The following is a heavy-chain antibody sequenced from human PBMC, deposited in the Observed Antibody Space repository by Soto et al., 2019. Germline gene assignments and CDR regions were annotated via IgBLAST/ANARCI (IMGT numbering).Heavy chain of an antibody. CDR3: ARHPPHYDILTNDWYFDL. CDR2: IYYSGST. CDR1: GGSISSYY. D-gene: IGHD3-9*01. J-gene: IGHJ2*01. V-gene: IGHV4-59*08. Sequence: QVQLQESGPGLVKPSETLSLTCTVSGGSISSYYWSWIRQPPGKGLEWIGYIYYSGSTNYNPSLTSRVTRSEDTSKNQFSLKLSSVTAADTAVYYCARHPPHYDILTNDWYFDLWGRGTLVTVSS.